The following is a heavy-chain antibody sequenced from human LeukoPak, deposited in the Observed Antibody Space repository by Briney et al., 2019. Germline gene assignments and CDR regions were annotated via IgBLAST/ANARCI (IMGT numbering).Heavy chain of an antibody. Sequence: PSETLSLTCAVYGGSFSGYYWSWIRQPPGKGLEWIGEINHSGSTNYNPSLKSRVTISVDTSKNQYSLKLSSVTAADTAVYYCARVLGDDSSGYADYWGQGTLVTVSS. D-gene: IGHD3-22*01. J-gene: IGHJ4*02. CDR2: INHSGST. CDR3: ARVLGDDSSGYADY. V-gene: IGHV4-34*01. CDR1: GGSFSGYY.